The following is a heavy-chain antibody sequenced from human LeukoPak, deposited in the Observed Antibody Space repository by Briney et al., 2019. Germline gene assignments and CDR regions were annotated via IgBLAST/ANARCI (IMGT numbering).Heavy chain of an antibody. CDR2: IKQDGSEK. CDR1: GFTFSTYW. V-gene: IGHV3-7*01. Sequence: GGSLRLSCVASGFTFSTYWMSWVRQAPGKGLEWVANIKQDGSEKYYVDSVKGRFTISRDNAKNSLYLQMNSLRAEDTAVYYCARDPASGELLQGDYWGQGTLVTVSS. D-gene: IGHD1-26*01. J-gene: IGHJ4*02. CDR3: ARDPASGELLQGDY.